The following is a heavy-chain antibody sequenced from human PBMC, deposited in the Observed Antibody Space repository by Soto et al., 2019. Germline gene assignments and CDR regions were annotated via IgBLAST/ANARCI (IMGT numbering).Heavy chain of an antibody. J-gene: IGHJ4*02. CDR2: ISGSGGST. CDR1: GFTFSSYA. Sequence: GGSLRLSCAASGFTFSSYAMSWVRQAPGKGLEWVSAISGSGGSTYYADSVKGRFTISRENSKNTLYLQMNSLRAEDTAVYYCAKDRRPTAMAVYAFDYWGQGTLVTVSS. CDR3: AKDRRPTAMAVYAFDY. V-gene: IGHV3-23*01. D-gene: IGHD5-18*01.